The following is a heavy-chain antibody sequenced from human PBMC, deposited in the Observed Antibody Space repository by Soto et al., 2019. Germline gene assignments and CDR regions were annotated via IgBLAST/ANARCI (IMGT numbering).Heavy chain of an antibody. V-gene: IGHV1-18*01. CDR2: ISAYNGNT. D-gene: IGHD3-22*01. Sequence: ASVKVSCKASGYTFTSYGISWVRQAPGQGLEWMGWISAYNGNTNYAQKLQGRVTMTTDTSTSTADMELRSLRSDDTAVYYCASDRYVVKEQFHYYESWSQGTLVTVSS. J-gene: IGHJ4*02. CDR1: GYTFTSYG. CDR3: ASDRYVVKEQFHYYES.